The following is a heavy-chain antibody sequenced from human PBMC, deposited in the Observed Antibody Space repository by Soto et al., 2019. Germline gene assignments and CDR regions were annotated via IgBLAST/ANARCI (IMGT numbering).Heavy chain of an antibody. V-gene: IGHV3-23*01. D-gene: IGHD2-2*02. Sequence: QTXASLRLSCAAAGFTFRNYAMSWVRQAPGKGLEWVSAISRSGGTSYYADSVKGRFTISRDNAKNTLYLQMDNLRAEDTAVYYCARGDCSAAGCYIHYYYGMDVWGQGTTVTVSS. CDR1: GFTFRNYA. J-gene: IGHJ6*02. CDR2: ISRSGGTS. CDR3: ARGDCSAAGCYIHYYYGMDV.